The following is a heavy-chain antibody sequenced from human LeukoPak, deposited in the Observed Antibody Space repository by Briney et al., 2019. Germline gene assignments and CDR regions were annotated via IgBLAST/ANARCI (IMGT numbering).Heavy chain of an antibody. D-gene: IGHD5-24*01. J-gene: IGHJ2*01. CDR1: GFTSSSYG. V-gene: IGHV3-30*18. Sequence: PGGSLRLSCAASGFTSSSYGIHWVRQAPGKGLEWVAVISYDGGNKYFADSVKGRFTISRDNSKNTVYLQMSSLRTDDTAVYYCAKTVEQMGSWYFDLWGRGTLVTVSS. CDR2: ISYDGGNK. CDR3: AKTVEQMGSWYFDL.